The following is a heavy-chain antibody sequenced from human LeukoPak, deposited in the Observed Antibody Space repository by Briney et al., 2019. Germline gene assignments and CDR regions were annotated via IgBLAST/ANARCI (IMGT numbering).Heavy chain of an antibody. CDR1: GGTFSSYA. J-gene: IGHJ6*03. V-gene: IGHV1-69*05. CDR3: ARGYGDYESYYYYYYYMDV. CDR2: IIPIFGTA. Sequence: ASVKVYCKASGGTFSSYAISWVRQAPGQGLEWMGGIIPIFGTANYAQKFQGRVTITTDESTSTAYMELSSLRSEDTAVYYCARGYGDYESYYYYYYYMDVWGKGTTVTVSS. D-gene: IGHD4-17*01.